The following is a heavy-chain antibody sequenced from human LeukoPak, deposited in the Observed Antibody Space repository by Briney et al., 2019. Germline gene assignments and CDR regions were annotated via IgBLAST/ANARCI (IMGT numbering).Heavy chain of an antibody. J-gene: IGHJ5*02. D-gene: IGHD3-10*01. CDR3: ARVNTLIRGIGWFDP. CDR1: GDSISLSFYY. CDR2: VYYSGTT. V-gene: IGHV4-39*07. Sequence: SETLSLTCSVSGDSISLSFYYWGWIRQPPGKALEWIGSVYYSGTTSYSPSLKSRVTISVDTSKNQFSLKLSSVTAADTAVYYCARVNTLIRGIGWFDPWGQGILVTVSS.